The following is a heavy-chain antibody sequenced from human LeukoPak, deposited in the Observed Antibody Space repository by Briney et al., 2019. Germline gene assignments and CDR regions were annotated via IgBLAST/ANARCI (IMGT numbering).Heavy chain of an antibody. CDR1: GGSISSYY. D-gene: IGHD2-15*01. CDR3: ATHFASGGGCFDI. V-gene: IGHV4-59*08. Sequence: PETLSLTCTVSGGSISSYYWSWIRQPPGQGLEWIGYLYYTGDTNCNPSLKSRVTMSLDTSKNQFSLQLTSVTAADTAVYYCATHFASGGGCFDIWGQGTMVTVSS. J-gene: IGHJ3*02. CDR2: LYYTGDT.